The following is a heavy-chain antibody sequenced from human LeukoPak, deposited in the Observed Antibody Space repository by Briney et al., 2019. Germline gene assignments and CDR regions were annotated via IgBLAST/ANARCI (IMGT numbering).Heavy chain of an antibody. CDR3: TSWGFGILTGHGLDY. V-gene: IGHV4-59*11. CDR2: IHYTEGS. CDR1: GGSITSHY. J-gene: IGHJ4*02. D-gene: IGHD3-9*01. Sequence: SETLSLTCTVSGGSITSHYWTWIRQPPGKGLEWIAYIHYTEGSYYNPSLKSRVTISLDPSKNQFSLNLRSVTAADTAVYYCTSWGFGILTGHGLDYWGQGTLVTVSS.